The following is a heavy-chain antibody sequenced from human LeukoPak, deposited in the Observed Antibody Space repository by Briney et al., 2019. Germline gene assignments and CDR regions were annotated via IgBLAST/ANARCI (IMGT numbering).Heavy chain of an antibody. CDR3: ARGVSSTSLDY. Sequence: PSETLSLTCTVSGYSISSGYYWGWIRQPPGKGLEWIGEINHSGSTNYNPSLKSRVTISVDTSKNQFSLKLSSVTAADTAVYYCARGVSSTSLDYWGQGTLVTVSS. CDR1: GYSISSGYY. CDR2: INHSGST. J-gene: IGHJ4*02. D-gene: IGHD2-2*01. V-gene: IGHV4-38-2*02.